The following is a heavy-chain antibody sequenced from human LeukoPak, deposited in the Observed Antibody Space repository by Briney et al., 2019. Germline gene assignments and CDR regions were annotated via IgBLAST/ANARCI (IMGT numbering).Heavy chain of an antibody. CDR3: AKSSDPYYYDSSGLYY. CDR2: ISYDGSNK. Sequence: PGGSLRLSCAASGFTFSSYAMSWVRQAPGKGLEWVAVISYDGSNKYYADSVKGRFTISRDNSKNTLYLQMNSLRAEDTAVYYCAKSSDPYYYDSSGLYYWGQGTLVTVSS. J-gene: IGHJ4*02. D-gene: IGHD3-22*01. CDR1: GFTFSSYA. V-gene: IGHV3-30*18.